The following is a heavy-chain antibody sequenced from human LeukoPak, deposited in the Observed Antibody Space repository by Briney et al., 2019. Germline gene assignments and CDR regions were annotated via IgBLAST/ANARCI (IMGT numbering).Heavy chain of an antibody. D-gene: IGHD3-10*01. Sequence: RASVKVCFKASGYTFTDCYMHWVRQAPGQGLEWMGWIDPNSGATNSAQKFQDRVTMTRDTSISTAYMELSRLKSDDTAVYYCAKTNHNSGIPRWDYWGQGTLVTVSS. CDR1: GYTFTDCY. J-gene: IGHJ4*02. CDR2: IDPNSGAT. V-gene: IGHV1-2*02. CDR3: AKTNHNSGIPRWDY.